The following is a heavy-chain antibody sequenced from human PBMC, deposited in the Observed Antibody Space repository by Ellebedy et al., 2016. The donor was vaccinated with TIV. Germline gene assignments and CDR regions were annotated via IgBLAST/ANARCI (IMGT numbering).Heavy chain of an antibody. CDR3: ARGAPYESSGADY. CDR2: IDSDGSRT. V-gene: IGHV3-74*01. Sequence: PSETLSLTCAASGFTFSGYWMHWVRQAPGKGLEWVSRIDSDGSRTSYADTVRGRFTIPRDNAKNTLYLQMNSLRAEDTAVYYCARGAPYESSGADYWGQGTLVTVSS. D-gene: IGHD3-22*01. CDR1: GFTFSGYW. J-gene: IGHJ4*02.